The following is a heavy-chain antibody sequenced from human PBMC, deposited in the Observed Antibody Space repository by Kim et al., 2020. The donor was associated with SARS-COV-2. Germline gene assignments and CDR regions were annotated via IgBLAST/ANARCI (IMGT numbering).Heavy chain of an antibody. Sequence: KGRFTISRHNSKNTLYLQMNSLRAEDTAVYYCARVAVAGQYYYYYYGIDVWGQGTTVTVSS. V-gene: IGHV3-53*04. CDR3: ARVAVAGQYYYYYYGIDV. J-gene: IGHJ6*02. D-gene: IGHD6-19*01.